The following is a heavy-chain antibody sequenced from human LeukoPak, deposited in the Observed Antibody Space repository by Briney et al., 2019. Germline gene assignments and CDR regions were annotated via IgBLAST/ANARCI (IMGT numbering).Heavy chain of an antibody. J-gene: IGHJ4*02. CDR1: GYTFTSYS. V-gene: IGHV1-18*01. Sequence: ASVKVSCKASGYTFTSYSISWVRQAPGQGLEWMGWISAYNGNTNYAQRLQGRVTMTTDTSTSTAYMELRSLRSDDTAVYYCARDPRTYSSSSDFDYWGQGTLVTVSS. CDR3: ARDPRTYSSSSDFDY. D-gene: IGHD6-6*01. CDR2: ISAYNGNT.